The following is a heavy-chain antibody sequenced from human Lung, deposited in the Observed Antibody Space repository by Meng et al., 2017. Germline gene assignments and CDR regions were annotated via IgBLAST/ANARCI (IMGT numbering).Heavy chain of an antibody. Sequence: QVQLVQSGAEVKKSGAPVKGSCKASGYTFTAYFMHWVRQAPGQGLEWMGRINPNSGGTNYAQKFQGRVTMTRDTSISTAFVELNRLTSDDTAVYYCAGEETAMATFDYWGQGPLVTVSS. J-gene: IGHJ4*02. CDR2: INPNSGGT. V-gene: IGHV1-2*06. CDR1: GYTFTAYF. CDR3: AGEETAMATFDY. D-gene: IGHD5-18*01.